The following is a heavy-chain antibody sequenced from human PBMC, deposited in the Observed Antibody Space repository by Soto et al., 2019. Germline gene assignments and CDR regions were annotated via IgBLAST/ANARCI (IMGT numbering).Heavy chain of an antibody. D-gene: IGHD2-21*01. CDR3: ARLFGDWRTPWFDP. V-gene: IGHV3-23*01. CDR2: IGGGGGNT. CDR1: GFIFSNYA. J-gene: IGHJ5*02. Sequence: EAQVLESGGGLVQPGGSLRLSCAASGFIFSNYAMTWVRQAPVKGLEWVSNIGGGGGNTYYGASVTGRFSISRDNSKNTIYLRMNSLRAEDTAIYYCARLFGDWRTPWFDPWGRGTLVTVSS.